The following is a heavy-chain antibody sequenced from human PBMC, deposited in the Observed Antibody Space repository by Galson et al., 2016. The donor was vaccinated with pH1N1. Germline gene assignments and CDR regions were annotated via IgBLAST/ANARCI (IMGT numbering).Heavy chain of an antibody. CDR3: ARRMTPPGHYFHHLDV. Sequence: QSGAEVKKPGESLRISCKGSGYNFPTYWINWVRQMPGKGLEWMGRIDPSDSYTNYRPSFQGRVTISTDTSVSTAFLVLNNLKASDTAVYYCARRMTPPGHYFHHLDVWGQGTTVTVSS. J-gene: IGHJ6*02. CDR1: GYNFPTYW. D-gene: IGHD2/OR15-2a*01. CDR2: IDPSDSYT. V-gene: IGHV5-10-1*01.